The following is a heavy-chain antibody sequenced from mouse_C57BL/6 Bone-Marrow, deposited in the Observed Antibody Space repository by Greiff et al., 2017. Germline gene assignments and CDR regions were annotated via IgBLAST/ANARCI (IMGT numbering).Heavy chain of an antibody. Sequence: EVQGVESGGDLVKPGGSLKLSCAASGFTFSSYGMSWVRQTPDKRLEWVATISSGGSDTYYPDSVKGRFTISRDNAKNTLYLQMSSLKSEDTAMYYCARGGGYWFAYWGQGTLVTVSA. D-gene: IGHD1-1*02. CDR1: GFTFSSYG. CDR2: ISSGGSDT. J-gene: IGHJ3*01. V-gene: IGHV5-6*01. CDR3: ARGGGYWFAY.